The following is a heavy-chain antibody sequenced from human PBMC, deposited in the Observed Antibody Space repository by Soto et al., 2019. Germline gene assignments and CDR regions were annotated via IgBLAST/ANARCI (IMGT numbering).Heavy chain of an antibody. CDR1: GFPFSNFA. CDR3: AMGFEFGELSY. Sequence: EVQLLESGGGLGRPGGSLRLSCTTSGFPFSNFAMSWVRQAPGKGLEWVSTIGGRADNTNYVDPVKGRFTISRDMSNSTLFLQLNSLGGEDTAVYYCAMGFEFGELSYWGQGTPVSVSS. D-gene: IGHD3-10*01. J-gene: IGHJ4*02. CDR2: IGGRADNT. V-gene: IGHV3-23*01.